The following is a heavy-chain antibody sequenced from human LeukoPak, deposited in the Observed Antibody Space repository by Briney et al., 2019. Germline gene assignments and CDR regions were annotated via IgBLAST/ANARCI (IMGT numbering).Heavy chain of an antibody. V-gene: IGHV1-18*01. J-gene: IGHJ4*02. CDR2: ISAYNGNT. CDR3: ARGGYDFWSGYYILQLDY. D-gene: IGHD3-3*01. Sequence: ASVKVSCKASGYTFTSYGISWVRQAPGQGLEWMGWISAYNGNTNYAQKLQGRVTVTTDTSTSTAYMELRSLRSDDTAVYYCARGGYDFWSGYYILQLDYWGQGTLVTVSS. CDR1: GYTFTSYG.